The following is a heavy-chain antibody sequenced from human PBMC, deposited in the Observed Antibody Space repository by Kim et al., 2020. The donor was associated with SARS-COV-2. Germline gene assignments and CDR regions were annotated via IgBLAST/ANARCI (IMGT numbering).Heavy chain of an antibody. CDR1: GGSISSYY. Sequence: SETLSLTCTVSGGSISSYYWSWIRQPPGKGLEWIGYIYYSGSTNYNPSLKSRVTISVDTAKNQFSLKLSSVTAADTAVYYCARGGGPAAGYYDYYYMDVWGKGTPVTVSS. CDR3: ARGGGPAAGYYDYYYMDV. J-gene: IGHJ6*03. D-gene: IGHD6-13*01. CDR2: IYYSGST. V-gene: IGHV4-59*01.